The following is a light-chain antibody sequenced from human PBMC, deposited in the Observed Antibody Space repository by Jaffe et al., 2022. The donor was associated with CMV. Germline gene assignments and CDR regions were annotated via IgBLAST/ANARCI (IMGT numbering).Light chain of an antibody. CDR2: AAS. CDR3: QHYYNYPIT. V-gene: IGKV1-16*01. J-gene: IGKJ4*01. CDR1: HGISIY. Sequence: DIQMTQSPSSLSASVGDRVTMTCRASHGISIYLVWIQLKPGKAPKSLIYAASNLQSGVPSRFSGSGYDRDFTLTISSLQPEDFATYYCQHYYNYPITFGGGTKVEIK.